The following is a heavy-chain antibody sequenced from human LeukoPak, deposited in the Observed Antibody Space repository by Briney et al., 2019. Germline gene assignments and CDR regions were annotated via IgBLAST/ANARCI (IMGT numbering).Heavy chain of an antibody. V-gene: IGHV1-18*01. D-gene: IGHD5-18*01. CDR1: XYIFTTYX. CDR3: ARDGGYNPGRDAFDI. CDR2: XSGYNGNT. Sequence: VASVKVSCKAXXYIFTTYXXXXXXXAXXXXXXXXXXXSGYNGNTNYAQKFXXXXXXXKDTSTSTVYMELRSLRADDTAVYYCARDGGYNPGRDAFDIWGQGTMVTVSS. J-gene: IGHJ3*02.